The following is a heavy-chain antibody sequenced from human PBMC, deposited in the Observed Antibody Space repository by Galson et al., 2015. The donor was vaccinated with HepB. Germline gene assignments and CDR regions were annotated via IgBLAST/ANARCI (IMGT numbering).Heavy chain of an antibody. D-gene: IGHD6-19*01. CDR2: IIPIFGTA. Sequence: SVKVSCKASGYTFTSYGISWVRQAPGQGLEWMGGIIPIFGTANYAQKFQGRVTITADESTSTAYMELSSLRSGDTAVYYCVRDLGQWLGGGQVNVWGKGTTVTVSS. J-gene: IGHJ6*04. CDR3: VRDLGQWLGGGQVNV. CDR1: GYTFTSYG. V-gene: IGHV1-69*13.